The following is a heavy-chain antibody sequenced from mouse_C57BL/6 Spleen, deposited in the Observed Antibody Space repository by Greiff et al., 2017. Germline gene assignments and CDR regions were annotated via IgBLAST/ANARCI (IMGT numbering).Heavy chain of an antibody. D-gene: IGHD1-1*01. CDR3: ARHGGITTVVRGNYFDY. J-gene: IGHJ2*01. CDR2: ISSGGSYT. Sequence: VKLVESGGDLVKPGGSLKLSCAASGFTFSSYGMARVRQTPDKRLEWVATISSGGSYTSYPDSVKGRFTISRDNAKTTLYLQNSSLKSEDPALYYFARHGGITTVVRGNYFDYWGQGTTLTVSS. V-gene: IGHV5-6*01. CDR1: GFTFSSYG.